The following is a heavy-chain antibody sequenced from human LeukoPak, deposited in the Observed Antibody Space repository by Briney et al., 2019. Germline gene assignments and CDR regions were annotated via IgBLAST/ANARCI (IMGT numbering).Heavy chain of an antibody. Sequence: SETLSLTCTVSGDSISLYYWSWIRQPPGKGLEWIGYIYYSGSTYYNPSLKSRVTISVDTSKNQFSRKLSSVTAADTAVYYCARGRVVVAATKLAKQYYFDYWGQGTLVTVSS. CDR1: GDSISLYY. V-gene: IGHV4-59*12. D-gene: IGHD2-15*01. CDR2: IYYSGST. J-gene: IGHJ4*02. CDR3: ARGRVVVAATKLAKQYYFDY.